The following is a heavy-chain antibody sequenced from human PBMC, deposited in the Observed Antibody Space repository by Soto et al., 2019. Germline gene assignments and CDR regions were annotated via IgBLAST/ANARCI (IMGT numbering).Heavy chain of an antibody. D-gene: IGHD2-2*01. Sequence: QVQLVESGGGVVQPGRSLRLSCAASGFTFSSYGMHWVRQAPGKGLEWVAVIWYDGSNKYYADSVKGRFTISRDNSKNTLYLQMNSLRAEDTAXYYCARGPGYCSSTSCYGGLYYYYGMDVWGQGTTVTVSS. J-gene: IGHJ6*02. CDR1: GFTFSSYG. CDR2: IWYDGSNK. CDR3: ARGPGYCSSTSCYGGLYYYYGMDV. V-gene: IGHV3-33*01.